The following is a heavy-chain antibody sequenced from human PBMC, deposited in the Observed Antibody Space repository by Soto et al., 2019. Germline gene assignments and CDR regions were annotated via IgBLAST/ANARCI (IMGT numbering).Heavy chain of an antibody. V-gene: IGHV1-2*06. J-gene: IGHJ6*02. CDR2: INPNTGGT. Sequence: ASVKVSCKASGCSLSDYHIHWVRQAPGQGLEWMGRINPNTGGTDYAQNFQGSVTMTRDTSISTAYMELNRLRSDDTAVYYCARESDFRDYRGFYFYAIDVWGQGTTVTVSS. D-gene: IGHD4-17*01. CDR3: ARESDFRDYRGFYFYAIDV. CDR1: GCSLSDYH.